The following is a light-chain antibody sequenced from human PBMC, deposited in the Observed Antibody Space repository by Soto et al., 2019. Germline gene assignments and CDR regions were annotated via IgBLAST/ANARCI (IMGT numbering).Light chain of an antibody. J-gene: IGLJ1*01. V-gene: IGLV2-14*01. CDR2: DVS. CDR3: SSYTSSSTLN. CDR1: SSDVGGYNY. Sequence: QSALTQPASVSGSPGQSITISCTGTSSDVGGYNYVSWYQQHPGKAPKLMIYDVSNRPSGVSNRFSGSKSGNTASLTISGRQAEDEADYYCSSYTSSSTLNFGTGTKLTVL.